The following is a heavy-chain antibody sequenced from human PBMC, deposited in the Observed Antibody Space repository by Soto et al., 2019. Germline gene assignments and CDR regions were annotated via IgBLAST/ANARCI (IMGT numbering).Heavy chain of an antibody. J-gene: IGHJ4*02. CDR1: GYTFTAYG. D-gene: IGHD3-22*01. V-gene: IGHV1-18*01. Sequence: QVQMVQSGPEVKMPGASVKVSCKTSGYTFTAYGLAWLRQAPGQRPEWMGWVSTNDDRTNYARKFQARVTMTTDRSTTTTSMELRSLGTDDTAVYYCARELNTESSAYYAFAFWCQGTLVTVPS. CDR3: ARELNTESSAYYAFAF. CDR2: VSTNDDRT.